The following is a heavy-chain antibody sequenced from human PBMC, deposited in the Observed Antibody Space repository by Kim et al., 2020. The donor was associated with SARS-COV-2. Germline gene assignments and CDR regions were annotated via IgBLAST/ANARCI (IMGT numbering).Heavy chain of an antibody. CDR3: ARGSIAAAGTLDY. D-gene: IGHD6-13*01. Sequence: AVSWKSRIPINPDPSKNQFSLQLNSVTPEDTAVYYCARGSIAAAGTLDYWGQGTLVTVSS. J-gene: IGHJ4*02. V-gene: IGHV6-1*01.